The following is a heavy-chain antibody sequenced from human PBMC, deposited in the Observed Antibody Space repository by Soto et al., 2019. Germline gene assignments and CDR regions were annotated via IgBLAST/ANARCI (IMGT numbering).Heavy chain of an antibody. CDR3: ARRKYSSSWYVGTYGMDV. CDR1: GYTFTSYG. D-gene: IGHD6-13*01. Sequence: GASVKVSCKASGYTFTSYGISWVRQAPGQGLEWMGWISAYNGNTNYAQKLQGRVTMTTDTSTSTAYMELRSLRSDDTAVYYCARRKYSSSWYVGTYGMDVWGQGTTVTVSS. J-gene: IGHJ6*02. CDR2: ISAYNGNT. V-gene: IGHV1-18*01.